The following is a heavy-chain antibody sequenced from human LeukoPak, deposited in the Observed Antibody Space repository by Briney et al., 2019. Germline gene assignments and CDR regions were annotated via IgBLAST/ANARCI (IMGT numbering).Heavy chain of an antibody. Sequence: GGSLRLSCAASGFTVSSNYMSWVRQAPGKGLEWVSVIYNGGNTYYADSVKGRFTISRDSSRNTLYLQMNSLRAEDTAVYYCARAYCSGGTCYYYYGMDVWGQGTTVTVSS. J-gene: IGHJ6*02. V-gene: IGHV3-53*01. D-gene: IGHD2-15*01. CDR1: GFTVSSNY. CDR2: IYNGGNT. CDR3: ARAYCSGGTCYYYYGMDV.